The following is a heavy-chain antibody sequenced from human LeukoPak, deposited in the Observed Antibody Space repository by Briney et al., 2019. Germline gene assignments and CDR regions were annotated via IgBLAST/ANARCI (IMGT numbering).Heavy chain of an antibody. CDR3: GRIGY. CDR1: GFTFSSYN. CDR2: ISSSSRTI. D-gene: IGHD2-15*01. V-gene: IGHV3-48*01. Sequence: GGSLRLSRAASGFTFSSYNMNWVRQAPGKGLEWVSYISSSSRTIYYADSVKGRFTISRDNAKNSLSLQMNSLRAEDTALYYCGRIGYWGQGTLVTVSS. J-gene: IGHJ4*02.